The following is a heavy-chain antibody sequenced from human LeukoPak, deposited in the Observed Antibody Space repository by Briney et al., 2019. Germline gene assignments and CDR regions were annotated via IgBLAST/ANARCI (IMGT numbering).Heavy chain of an antibody. CDR1: GFTFDDYA. D-gene: IGHD3-10*01. CDR3: AKAKLLWFGELLNFDY. J-gene: IGHJ4*02. Sequence: GGSLRLSCAASGFTFDDYAMHWVRQAPGKGLEWVSLISGDGGSTYYADSVKGRFTISRDNSKNSLYLQMTSLRTEDTALYYCAKAKLLWFGELLNFDYWGQGTLVTVSS. CDR2: ISGDGGST. V-gene: IGHV3-43*02.